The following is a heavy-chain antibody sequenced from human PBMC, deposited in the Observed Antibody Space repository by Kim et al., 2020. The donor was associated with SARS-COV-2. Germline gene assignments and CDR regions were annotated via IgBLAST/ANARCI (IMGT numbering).Heavy chain of an antibody. V-gene: IGHV6-1*01. Sequence: SQTLSLTCAISRDSVSSNSAAWNWIRQSPSRGLEWLGRTYYRSKWYNDYAVSVKSRITINPDTSKNQFSLQLNSVTPEDTAVYYCAREGGSSWPYYYYGMDVWGQGTTVTVSS. D-gene: IGHD6-13*01. J-gene: IGHJ6*02. CDR2: TYYRSKWYN. CDR1: RDSVSSNSAA. CDR3: AREGGSSWPYYYYGMDV.